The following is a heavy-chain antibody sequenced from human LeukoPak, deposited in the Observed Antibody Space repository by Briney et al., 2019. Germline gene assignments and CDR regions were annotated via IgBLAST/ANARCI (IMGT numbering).Heavy chain of an antibody. V-gene: IGHV3-7*01. D-gene: IGHD3-22*01. CDR2: IKKDGSEK. CDR1: GFSFSNSW. Sequence: SGGSLRLSCAASGFSFSNSWMSWVRQAPGKGLEWVANIKKDGSEKIYGDSVKGRLTISRDNAKSSLFLQMDSLRPEDTAVYYCASQDSNNAFEIWGQGTKVTVSS. CDR3: ASQDSNNAFEI. J-gene: IGHJ3*02.